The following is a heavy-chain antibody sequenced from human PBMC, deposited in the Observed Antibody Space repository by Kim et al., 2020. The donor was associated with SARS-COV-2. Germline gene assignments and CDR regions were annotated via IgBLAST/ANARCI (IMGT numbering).Heavy chain of an antibody. CDR3: ARGGMATIFSYYYYYGM. D-gene: IGHD5-12*01. V-gene: IGHV3-30-3*01. CDR2: ISYDGSNK. Sequence: GGSLRLSCAASGFTFSSYAMHWVRQAPGKGLEWVAVISYDGSNKYYADSVKGRFTISRENSKNTLYLQMNSLRAEDTAVYYCARGGMATIFSYYYYYGM. J-gene: IGHJ6*01. CDR1: GFTFSSYA.